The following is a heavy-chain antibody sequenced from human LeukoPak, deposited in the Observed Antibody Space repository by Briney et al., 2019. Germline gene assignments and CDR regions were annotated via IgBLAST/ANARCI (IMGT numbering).Heavy chain of an antibody. V-gene: IGHV4-4*07. CDR3: ARDGKGGSRSSFDY. Sequence: SETLSLTCTVSGDSISSYYWSWIRQPAGKGLEWIGRIYTSGSTNYNPSLKSRVTMSVDTSNNQFSLKLTSVTAADTAVYYCARDGKGGSRSSFDYWGQGTLVTVSS. CDR1: GDSISSYY. CDR2: IYTSGST. J-gene: IGHJ4*02. D-gene: IGHD1-26*01.